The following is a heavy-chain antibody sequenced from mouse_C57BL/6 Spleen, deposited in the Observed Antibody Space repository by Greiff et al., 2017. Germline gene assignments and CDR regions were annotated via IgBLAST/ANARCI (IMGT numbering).Heavy chain of an antibody. CDR1: GYTFTSYW. Sequence: VQLQQSGAELAKPGASVKLSCKASGYTFTSYWMHWVKQRPGQGLEWIGYINPSSGYTKYNQKFKDKATLTADKSSSTAYMQLSSLTYEDSAVYYCAKEHDVSYSQRYCDVWGTGTTVTVSS. V-gene: IGHV1-7*01. D-gene: IGHD1-1*01. CDR2: INPSSGYT. CDR3: AKEHDVSYSQRYCDV. J-gene: IGHJ1*03.